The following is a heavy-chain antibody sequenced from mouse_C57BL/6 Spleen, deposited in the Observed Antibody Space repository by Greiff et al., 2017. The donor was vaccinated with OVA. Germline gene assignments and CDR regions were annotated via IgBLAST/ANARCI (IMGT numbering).Heavy chain of an antibody. Sequence: QVQLQQPGAELVRPGSSVKLSCKASGYTFTSYWMDWVKQRPGQGLEWIGNIYPSDSETHYNQKFKDTATLTVDKSSSTAYMQLSSLTSEDSAVYYCARKDYDGGYYAMDYWGQGTSVTVSS. V-gene: IGHV1-61*01. D-gene: IGHD2-4*01. CDR3: ARKDYDGGYYAMDY. CDR1: GYTFTSYW. CDR2: IYPSDSET. J-gene: IGHJ4*01.